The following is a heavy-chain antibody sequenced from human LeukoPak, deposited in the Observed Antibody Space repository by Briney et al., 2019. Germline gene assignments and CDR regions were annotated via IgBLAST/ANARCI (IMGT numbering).Heavy chain of an antibody. J-gene: IGHJ3*02. CDR1: GFTVSSNY. V-gene: IGHV3-66*01. CDR2: IYSGGST. CDR3: ARVKWELLRGPDAFDI. Sequence: GGSLRLSCAASGFTVSSNYMSWVRQAPGKGLEWVSVIYSGGSTYYADSVKGRFTISRDNSKNTLYLQMNSLRAEDTAVYYCARVKWELLRGPDAFDIWGQGTMVTVSS. D-gene: IGHD1-26*01.